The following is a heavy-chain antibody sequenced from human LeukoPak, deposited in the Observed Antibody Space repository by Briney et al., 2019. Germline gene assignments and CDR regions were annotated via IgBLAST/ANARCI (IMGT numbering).Heavy chain of an antibody. CDR3: AKAVIAARRSFDY. D-gene: IGHD6-13*01. CDR2: ISSNGGST. V-gene: IGHV3-64*04. Sequence: GGSLRLSCSASGFTFSSYAMHWVRQAPGKGLEYVSAISSNGGSTYYADSVKGRFTISRDNSKNTLYLQMNSLRAEDTAVYYCAKAVIAARRSFDYWGQGTLVTVSS. J-gene: IGHJ4*02. CDR1: GFTFSSYA.